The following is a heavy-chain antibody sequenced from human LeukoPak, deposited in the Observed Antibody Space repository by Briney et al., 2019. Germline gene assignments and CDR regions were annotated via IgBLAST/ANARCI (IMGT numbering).Heavy chain of an antibody. CDR2: ISAYNGNT. D-gene: IGHD3-10*01. V-gene: IGHV1-18*01. J-gene: IGHJ4*02. CDR3: AREISTYHYGSGSWMLDC. CDR1: GYTFTTYG. Sequence: ASVKVSCKASGYTFTTYGISWVRQAPGQGLEWMGWISAYNGNTNYAQKLQGRVTITADKSTSTAYMELSSLRAEDTAVYYCAREISTYHYGSGSWMLDCWGQGTLVTVSS.